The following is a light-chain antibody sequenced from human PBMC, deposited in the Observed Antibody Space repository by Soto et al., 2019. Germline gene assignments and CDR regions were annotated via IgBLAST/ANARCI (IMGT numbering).Light chain of an antibody. CDR2: DND. CDR3: ATWDSSLSAGV. Sequence: QSVLTQPPSVSAAPGQKVTISCSGSSSNIGNNYVSWYQQLPGTAPKHLIYDNDKRPSGIPDRFSGSKSGTSATLGVTGLQTGDEADYYCATWDSSLSAGVFGGGTKLTVL. J-gene: IGLJ2*01. V-gene: IGLV1-51*01. CDR1: SSNIGNNY.